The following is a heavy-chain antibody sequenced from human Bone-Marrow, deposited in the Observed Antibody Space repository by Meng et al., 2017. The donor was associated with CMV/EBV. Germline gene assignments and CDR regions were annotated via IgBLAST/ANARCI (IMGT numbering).Heavy chain of an antibody. Sequence: QVQRGQSGAEVKRPESAVKVSCKASGGTFSSYAISWVRQAPGQGLEWMGGIIPIFGTANYAQKFQGRVTITADESTSTAYMELSSLRSEDTAVYYCARDRGAATFDYWGQGTLVTVSS. CDR3: ARDRGAATFDY. D-gene: IGHD6-13*01. CDR2: IIPIFGTA. J-gene: IGHJ4*02. V-gene: IGHV1-69*12. CDR1: GGTFSSYA.